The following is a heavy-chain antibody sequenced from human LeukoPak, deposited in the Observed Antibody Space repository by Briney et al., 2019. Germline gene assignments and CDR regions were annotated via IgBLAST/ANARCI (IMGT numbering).Heavy chain of an antibody. D-gene: IGHD3-22*01. J-gene: IGHJ4*02. V-gene: IGHV1-2*02. CDR1: GYTFTGYY. CDR3: ARAGDSSGYPLIDY. Sequence: GASVKVSCKASGYTFTGYYIHWVRQAPGQGLEWMGWINPNSGGTNYARKFQGRVTMTRDTSISTAYMELSRLRSDDTAVYYCARAGDSSGYPLIDYWGQGTLVTVSS. CDR2: INPNSGGT.